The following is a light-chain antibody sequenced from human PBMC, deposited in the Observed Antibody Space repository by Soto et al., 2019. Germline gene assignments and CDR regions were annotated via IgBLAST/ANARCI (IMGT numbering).Light chain of an antibody. CDR3: QQYGSSPQIT. V-gene: IGKV3-20*01. CDR1: QSVSSNH. Sequence: DIVLTQSPGTLSLSPGERATLYCRASQSVSSNHLAWYQQKPGQAPRLLIYGGSSGATGIPVRFSGSGSETDFTLTITRLEPEDFAMYYCQQYGSSPQITFGQGTRLEIK. J-gene: IGKJ5*01. CDR2: GGS.